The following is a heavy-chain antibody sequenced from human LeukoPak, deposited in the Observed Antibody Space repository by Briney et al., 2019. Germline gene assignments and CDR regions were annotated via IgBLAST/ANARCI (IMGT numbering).Heavy chain of an antibody. CDR2: IYHSGST. CDR1: GGSISSGGYS. Sequence: SETLSLTCAVSGGSISSGGYSWSWIRQPPGKGLEWIGYIYHSGSTYYNPSLKSRVTISVDRSKNQFSLKLSSVTAADTAVYYCARGITMIVVVGGYWGQGTLVTVSS. D-gene: IGHD3-22*01. CDR3: ARGITMIVVVGGY. V-gene: IGHV4-30-2*01. J-gene: IGHJ4*02.